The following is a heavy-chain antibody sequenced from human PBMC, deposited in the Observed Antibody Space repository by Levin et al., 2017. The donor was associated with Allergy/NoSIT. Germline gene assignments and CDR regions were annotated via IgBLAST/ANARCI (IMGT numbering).Heavy chain of an antibody. D-gene: IGHD6-13*01. CDR1: GGTFSSFA. J-gene: IGHJ4*02. Sequence: GASVKVSCKASGGTFSSFAISWVRQAPGQGLEWMGGIIPIFGTANYAQKFQGRVTITADESTSTAYMELSSLRSEDTAVYYCASLVTGSSSWYVWGQGTLVTVSS. CDR3: ASLVTGSSSWYV. V-gene: IGHV1-69*13. CDR2: IIPIFGTA.